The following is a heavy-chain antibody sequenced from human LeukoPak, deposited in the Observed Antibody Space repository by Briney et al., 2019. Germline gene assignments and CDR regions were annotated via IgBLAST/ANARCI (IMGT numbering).Heavy chain of an antibody. CDR3: AKVPYSDYGSGRPPFMDA. J-gene: IGHJ6*02. CDR1: GFTFSSYA. V-gene: IGHV3-23*01. CDR2: ISDSGDNT. D-gene: IGHD3-10*01. Sequence: GGSLRLSCAASGFTFSSYAMSWVRQAPGKGLDWVATISDSGDNTYYADSVEGPFTISRDNSKNTLYLQMNSLRDEDTAIYYCAKVPYSDYGSGRPPFMDAWGQGTTVAISS.